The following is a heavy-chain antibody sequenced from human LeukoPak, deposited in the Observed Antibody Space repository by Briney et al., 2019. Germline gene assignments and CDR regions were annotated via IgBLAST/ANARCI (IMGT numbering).Heavy chain of an antibody. D-gene: IGHD7-27*01. Sequence: GGSLRLSCAASGFTFSSYSMNWVRQAPGKGLEWVSYISSSSSTIYYADSVEGRFTISRDNAKNSLYLQMNSLRAKDTAVYYCARGSNWGGGDYWGQGTLVTVSS. CDR2: ISSSSSTI. CDR3: ARGSNWGGGDY. V-gene: IGHV3-48*01. CDR1: GFTFSSYS. J-gene: IGHJ4*02.